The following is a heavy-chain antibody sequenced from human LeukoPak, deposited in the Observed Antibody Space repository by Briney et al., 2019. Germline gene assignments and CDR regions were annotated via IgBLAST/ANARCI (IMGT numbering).Heavy chain of an antibody. J-gene: IGHJ6*02. D-gene: IGHD1-1*01. CDR1: GGSISSGGYY. V-gene: IGHV4-31*03. CDR2: IYYSGST. Sequence: SETLSLTCTVSGGSISSGGYYSSWIRQHPGKGLEWIGYIYYSGSTYYNPSLKSRVTISVDTSKNQFSLKLSSVTAADTAVYYCARGPIANFAPEVWGQGTTVTVSS. CDR3: ARGPIANFAPEV.